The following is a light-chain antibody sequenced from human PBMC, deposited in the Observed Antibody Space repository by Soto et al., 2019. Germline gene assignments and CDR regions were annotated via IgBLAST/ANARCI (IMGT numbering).Light chain of an antibody. Sequence: QSVLTQPPSASGTPGQRVTISCSGSSSYIGSKYVYWYQQLPGTAPKLLIYRNDQRPSRISDRFSGSKSGTSASLAISGLWSEDEADYYCAAWDDSLSGYVFGTGTKVT. CDR1: SSYIGSKY. J-gene: IGLJ1*01. CDR3: AAWDDSLSGYV. V-gene: IGLV1-47*03. CDR2: RND.